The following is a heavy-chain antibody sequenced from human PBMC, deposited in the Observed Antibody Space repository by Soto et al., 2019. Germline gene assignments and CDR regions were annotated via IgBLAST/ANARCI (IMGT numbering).Heavy chain of an antibody. CDR3: VRVMARITIFGVVIQTHWFDP. J-gene: IGHJ5*02. V-gene: IGHV4-34*01. CDR2: INHSGST. CDR1: GGSFSGYY. Sequence: PSETLSLTCAVYGGSFSGYYWSWIRQPPGKGLEWFGEINHSGSTNYNPSLKSRVTISVDTSKNQFSLKLSSVTAADTAVYYCVRVMARITIFGVVIQTHWFDPWGQGTLVTVSS. D-gene: IGHD3-3*01.